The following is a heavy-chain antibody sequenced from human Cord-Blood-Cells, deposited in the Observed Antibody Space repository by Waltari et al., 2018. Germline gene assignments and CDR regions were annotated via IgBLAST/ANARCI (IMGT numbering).Heavy chain of an antibody. CDR2: INHSGST. J-gene: IGHJ5*02. CDR3: ARVGGPTYYDFWSGYYNWFDP. D-gene: IGHD3-3*01. CDR1: GGSFSGYY. Sequence: QVQLQQWGAGLLKPSETLSLTCAVYGGSFSGYYWSWIRQPPGNGLEWIGEINHSGSTNYNPSLKSRVTISVDTSKNQFSLKLSSVTAADTAVYYCARVGGPTYYDFWSGYYNWFDPWGQGTLVTVSS. V-gene: IGHV4-34*01.